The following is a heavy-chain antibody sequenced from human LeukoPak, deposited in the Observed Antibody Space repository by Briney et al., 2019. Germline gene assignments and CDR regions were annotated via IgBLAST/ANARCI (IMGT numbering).Heavy chain of an antibody. CDR3: AVPAAITLNYFDY. Sequence: GGSLRLSCAASGFTFSSYSMNRVRQAPGKGLEWVSSISSSSSYIYYADSVKGRFTISRDNAKNSLYLQMNSLRAEDTAVYYCAVPAAITLNYFDYWGQGALVTVSS. J-gene: IGHJ4*02. CDR1: GFTFSSYS. D-gene: IGHD2-2*01. V-gene: IGHV3-21*01. CDR2: ISSSSSYI.